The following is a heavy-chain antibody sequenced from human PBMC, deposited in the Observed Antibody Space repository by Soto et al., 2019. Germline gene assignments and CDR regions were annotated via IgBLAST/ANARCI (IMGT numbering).Heavy chain of an antibody. CDR3: ARDNGDCDY. Sequence: SETLSLTCTVSGGSISSYYWSWIRQPPGKGLEWIGYIYYSGSTNYNPSLKSRVTISVDTSKNQFSLKLSSVTAADTAVYYCARDNGDCDYWGQGTLVTVS. CDR2: IYYSGST. V-gene: IGHV4-59*01. J-gene: IGHJ4*02. D-gene: IGHD4-17*01. CDR1: GGSISSYY.